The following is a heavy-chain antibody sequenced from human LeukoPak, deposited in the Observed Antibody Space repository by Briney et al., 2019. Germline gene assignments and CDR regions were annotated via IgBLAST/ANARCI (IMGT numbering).Heavy chain of an antibody. D-gene: IGHD3-3*01. CDR3: GSRRTAMFGVIKGPIDY. Sequence: PWETLSLTCTVSGGSISSYYWTWIRQPPGKGLEWIGEINHSGSPNNNPSLKSRVSISFDTSKNQFSLKLTSVTAADTAVYYCGSRRTAMFGVIKGPIDYWGQGTLVTVSS. J-gene: IGHJ4*02. V-gene: IGHV4-34*01. CDR1: GGSISSYY. CDR2: INHSGSP.